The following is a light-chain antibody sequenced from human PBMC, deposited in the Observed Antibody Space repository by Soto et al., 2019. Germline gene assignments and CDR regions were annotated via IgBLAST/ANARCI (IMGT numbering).Light chain of an antibody. J-gene: IGKJ4*01. V-gene: IGKV1-5*03. CDR3: QQYNSYPLT. CDR2: EAF. CDR1: QSISSR. Sequence: DIQMTQSPSTLSASIGDRVTITCRASQSISSRLAWYQQKPGKAPKLLIHEAFSLESGVPSRFSGSGSETAFTLTISSLQPDDFATYYCQQYNSYPLTFGGGTKVEIK.